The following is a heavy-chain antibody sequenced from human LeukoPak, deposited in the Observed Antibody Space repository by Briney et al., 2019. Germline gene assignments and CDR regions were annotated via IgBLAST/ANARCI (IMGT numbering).Heavy chain of an antibody. D-gene: IGHD4-17*01. J-gene: IGHJ4*02. Sequence: SETLSLTCTVSGGSISSGGYYWSWIRQHPGKGLEWIGYIYYSGSTYYNPSLKSRVTISVDTSKNQFSLKLSSVTAADTAVYYCARVSYGDYEDYWGQGTLVTVSS. CDR1: GGSISSGGYY. CDR3: ARVSYGDYEDY. V-gene: IGHV4-31*03. CDR2: IYYSGST.